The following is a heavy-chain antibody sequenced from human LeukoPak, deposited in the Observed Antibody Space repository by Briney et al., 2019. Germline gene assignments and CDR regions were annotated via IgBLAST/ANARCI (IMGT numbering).Heavy chain of an antibody. Sequence: PSETLSLTCAVYGGSFSGYYWSWIRQPPGKGLEWIGEINHSGSTNYNPSLKSRVTISVDTSKNQFSLKLSSVTAADTAVYCCARGSSSWYSDAFDIWGQGTMVTVSS. CDR2: INHSGST. V-gene: IGHV4-34*01. CDR1: GGSFSGYY. J-gene: IGHJ3*02. CDR3: ARGSSSWYSDAFDI. D-gene: IGHD6-13*01.